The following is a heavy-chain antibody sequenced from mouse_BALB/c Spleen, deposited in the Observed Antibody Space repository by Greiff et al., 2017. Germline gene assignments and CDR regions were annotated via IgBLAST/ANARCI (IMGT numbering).Heavy chain of an antibody. CDR2: INPSSGYT. D-gene: IGHD2-2*01. Sequence: QVQLKQSGAELARPGASVKMSCKASGYTFTSYTMHWVKQRPGQGLEWIGYINPSSGYTNYNQKFKDKATLTADKSSSTAYMQLSSLTSEDSAVYYCARGGNDVWDYWGQGTSVTVSS. CDR3: ARGGNDVWDY. V-gene: IGHV1-4*01. J-gene: IGHJ4*01. CDR1: GYTFTSYT.